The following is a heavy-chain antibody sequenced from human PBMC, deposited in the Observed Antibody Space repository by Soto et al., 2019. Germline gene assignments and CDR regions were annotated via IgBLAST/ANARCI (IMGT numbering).Heavy chain of an antibody. CDR1: GGSISGYY. CDR3: ARHSNEYRKSLDY. J-gene: IGHJ4*02. V-gene: IGHV4-59*08. CDR2: IYYRGSS. Sequence: QLQLQESGPGLLKPSETLSLTCTVSGGSISGYYWSWIRQPPGKGLEWIAYIYYRGSSNSNPSLKSRVTISVDTSKNQFSLKWSSVTAADTAVYYCARHSNEYRKSLDYWGQGTLVTVSS. D-gene: IGHD1-1*01.